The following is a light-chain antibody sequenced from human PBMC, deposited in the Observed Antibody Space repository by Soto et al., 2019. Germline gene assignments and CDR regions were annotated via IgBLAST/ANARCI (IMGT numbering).Light chain of an antibody. V-gene: IGKV3-20*01. CDR3: QQYVTSSPRT. Sequence: EIVLTQSPGTLSLSPGERATLSCRASQSVNINYFAWYQQKSGQAPRLLIYGASNRASGIPDRFSGSGSGTDFTLSISGLEPEDFAVYFCQQYVTSSPRTFGQGTKVDIK. J-gene: IGKJ1*01. CDR1: QSVNINY. CDR2: GAS.